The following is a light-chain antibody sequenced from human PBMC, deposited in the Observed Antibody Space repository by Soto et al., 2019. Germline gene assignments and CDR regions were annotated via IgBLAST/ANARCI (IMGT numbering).Light chain of an antibody. CDR2: DDS. J-gene: IGLJ2*01. CDR3: ATWDGSLPGEI. CDR1: NIGSKS. Sequence: SYELTQPPSVSVAPGQTARITCGGNNIGSKSVHWYQQKPGQAPVLVVYDDSDRPSGIPERFSGSKSGTSGTLGITGLQTGDEADYYCATWDGSLPGEIFGGGTKLTVL. V-gene: IGLV3-21*02.